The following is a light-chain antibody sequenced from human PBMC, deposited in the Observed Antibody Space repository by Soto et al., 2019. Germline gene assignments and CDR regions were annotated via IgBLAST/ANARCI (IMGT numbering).Light chain of an antibody. CDR3: GTWDSSLSAGV. CDR2: ENN. J-gene: IGLJ3*02. Sequence: QSVLTQPPSVSAAPGQKVTISCSGGSSNIGDHDVSWYKQLPGTAPKLLMSENNKRPSGIPDRFSGSKSGTSATLGITGLQTGDEADYYCGTWDSSLSAGVFGGGTKLTV. V-gene: IGLV1-51*02. CDR1: SSNIGDHD.